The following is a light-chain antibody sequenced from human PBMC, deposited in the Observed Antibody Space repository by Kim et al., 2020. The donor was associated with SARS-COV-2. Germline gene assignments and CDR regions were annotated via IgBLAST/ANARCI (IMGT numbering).Light chain of an antibody. Sequence: QSVAISCTGSNSNLGAGYDVLWYQQLPGTAPKLLIFENNNRPSGVPDRFSSSKSGTSASLAIAGLQPDDEAEYYCQSYDARLSGSIFGGGTQLTVL. CDR2: ENN. CDR1: NSNLGAGYD. V-gene: IGLV1-40*01. CDR3: QSYDARLSGSI. J-gene: IGLJ2*01.